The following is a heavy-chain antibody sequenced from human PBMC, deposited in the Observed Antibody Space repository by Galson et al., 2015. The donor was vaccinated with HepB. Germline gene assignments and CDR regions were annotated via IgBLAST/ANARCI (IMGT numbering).Heavy chain of an antibody. CDR3: VRLQDDSEGFYLYFDL. J-gene: IGHJ2*01. CDR2: VNPRSGAT. Sequence: SVKVSCKASGYTFTGNHIHWVRQAPGQGLEWMGWVNPRSGATNYAQKFQGRVTMTRDTSINTAYMELSSLRSDDTAVYYCVRLQDDSEGFYLYFDLWGRGTLVTVSS. V-gene: IGHV1-2*02. CDR1: GYTFTGNH. D-gene: IGHD5-24*01.